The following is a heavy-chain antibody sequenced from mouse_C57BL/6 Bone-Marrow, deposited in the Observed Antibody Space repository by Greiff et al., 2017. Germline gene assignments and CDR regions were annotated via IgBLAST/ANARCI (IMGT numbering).Heavy chain of an antibody. D-gene: IGHD1-1*01. CDR1: GYTFTSYW. CDR2: IYPGNSDT. J-gene: IGHJ2*01. Sequence: EVQLQQSGTVLARPGASVKMSCKTSGYTFTSYWMHWVKQRPGQGLEWIGAIYPGNSDTSYNQKFKGKAKLTAVTSASTAYMELSSLTNEGSAVYYCTRASITTVVATDFDYWGQGTTLTVSS. V-gene: IGHV1-5*01. CDR3: TRASITTVVATDFDY.